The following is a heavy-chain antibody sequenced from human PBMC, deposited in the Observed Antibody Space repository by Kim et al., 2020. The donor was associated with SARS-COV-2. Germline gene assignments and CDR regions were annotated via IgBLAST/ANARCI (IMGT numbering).Heavy chain of an antibody. CDR3: AGWGWGIQDWFDP. V-gene: IGHV1-69*13. CDR2: IIPIFGTA. CDR1: GGTFSSYA. J-gene: IGHJ5*02. Sequence: SVKVSCKASGGTFSSYAISWVRQAPGQGLEWMGGIIPIFGTANYAQKFQGRVTITADESTSTAYMELSSLRSEDTAVYYCAGWGWGIQDWFDPWGQGTLVTVSS. D-gene: IGHD5-18*01.